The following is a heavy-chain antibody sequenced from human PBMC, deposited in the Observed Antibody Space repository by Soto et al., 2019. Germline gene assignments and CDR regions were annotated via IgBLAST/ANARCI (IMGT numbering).Heavy chain of an antibody. CDR2: VSYSGSN. J-gene: IGHJ6*02. D-gene: IGHD6-13*01. Sequence: PSETLSLTCTVSDVSISGYYWSWIRQPPGKGLEWMGYVSYSGSNNYNPSLQSRVTISMDTSENQFSLRLTSVTAADTAVYYCARAAAAGYYYYYGMDVWGQGTTVTVSS. V-gene: IGHV4-59*01. CDR1: DVSISGYY. CDR3: ARAAAAGYYYYYGMDV.